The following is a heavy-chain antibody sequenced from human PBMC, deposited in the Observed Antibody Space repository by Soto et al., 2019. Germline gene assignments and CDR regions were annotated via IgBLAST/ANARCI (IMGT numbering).Heavy chain of an antibody. V-gene: IGHV1-69*12. Sequence: QVQLVQSGAEVKKPGSSVKVSCKASGGTFSSYAISWVRQAPGQGLEWMGGIIPICGTANYAQKFQGRVTITADESTSTAYMELSSLRSEDTAVYYCAVGYSGYAWPLTLKTALFDYWGQGTLVTVSS. CDR2: IIPICGTA. D-gene: IGHD5-12*01. CDR3: AVGYSGYAWPLTLKTALFDY. CDR1: GGTFSSYA. J-gene: IGHJ4*02.